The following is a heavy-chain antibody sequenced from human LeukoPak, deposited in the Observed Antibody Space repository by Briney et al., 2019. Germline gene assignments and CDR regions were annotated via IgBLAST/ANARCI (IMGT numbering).Heavy chain of an antibody. CDR3: AREPQIQTYYDILTGENSAVY. J-gene: IGHJ4*02. Sequence: GGSLRLSCAASGFTFSSYAMHWVRQAPGKGLEWVAVISYDGSNKYYADSVKGRFTISRDNSKNTLYLQMNSLRAEDTAVYYCAREPQIQTYYDILTGENSAVYWGQGTLVTVSS. CDR1: GFTFSSYA. D-gene: IGHD3-9*01. CDR2: ISYDGSNK. V-gene: IGHV3-30-3*01.